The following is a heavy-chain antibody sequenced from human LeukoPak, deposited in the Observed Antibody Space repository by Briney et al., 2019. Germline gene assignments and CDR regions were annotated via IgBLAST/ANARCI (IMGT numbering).Heavy chain of an antibody. D-gene: IGHD2-15*01. CDR1: GFTFSSYA. CDR3: ARENGYCSGANCYSYFDS. J-gene: IGHJ4*02. Sequence: GRSLRLSCAASGFTFSSYAMHWVRQAPGKGLEWVAVISYDGSNKYYADSVKGRFTISRDNSKNTLYLQMNSLRAEDTAVYYCARENGYCSGANCYSYFDSWGQGTLVTVSS. CDR2: ISYDGSNK. V-gene: IGHV3-30-3*01.